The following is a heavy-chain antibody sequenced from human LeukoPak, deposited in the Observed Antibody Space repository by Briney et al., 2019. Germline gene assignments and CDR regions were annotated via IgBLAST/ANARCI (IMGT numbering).Heavy chain of an antibody. CDR1: GFTFSSYW. CDR3: ARVVSGNWNDEAFDI. V-gene: IGHV3-7*01. Sequence: GGSLRLSCAASGFTFSSYWMSWVRQAPGKGLEWVANIKQDGSEKYYVDSVKGRFTISRDNAKNSLYLQMNSLRVEDTAVYYCARVVSGNWNDEAFDIWGQGTMVTVSS. D-gene: IGHD1-1*01. CDR2: IKQDGSEK. J-gene: IGHJ3*02.